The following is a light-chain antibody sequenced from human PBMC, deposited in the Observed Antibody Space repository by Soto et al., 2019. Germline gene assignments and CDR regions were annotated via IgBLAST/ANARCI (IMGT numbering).Light chain of an antibody. V-gene: IGKV1-5*03. CDR3: QQFNTSPWT. CDR1: QSVSIW. CDR2: KSS. J-gene: IGKJ1*01. Sequence: DIQMTQSPSTLSASEGDRVTFSCRASQSVSIWLASYQQKPGRAPKLLIYKSSILESGVPSRLSGSGSGTEFTLTISSLQPDDFATYYCQQFNTSPWTFGQGTKVDIK.